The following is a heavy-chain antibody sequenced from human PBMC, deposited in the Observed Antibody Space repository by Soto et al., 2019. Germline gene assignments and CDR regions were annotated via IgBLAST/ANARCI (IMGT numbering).Heavy chain of an antibody. CDR1: GYDFTTYG. V-gene: IGHV1-18*01. D-gene: IGHD1-1*01. CDR3: ARGRYGDY. Sequence: QVHLVQSGAEVKKPGASVKVSCKGSGYDFTTYGITWVRQAPGQGLEWMAWISAHNGNTDYAQKLQGRVTVTRDTSTSIAYMELRSLRSDDTAVYYGARGRYGDYWGQGALVTVSS. J-gene: IGHJ4*02. CDR2: ISAHNGNT.